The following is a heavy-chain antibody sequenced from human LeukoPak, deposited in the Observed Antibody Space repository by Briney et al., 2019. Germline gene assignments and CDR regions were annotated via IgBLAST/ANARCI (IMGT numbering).Heavy chain of an antibody. CDR3: TRNVSFDY. CDR1: GGTFSSYA. D-gene: IGHD3-16*01. J-gene: IGHJ4*02. V-gene: IGHV1-46*01. Sequence: ASVKVSCKASGGTFSSYAISWVRQAPGQGLERMGVINPSGGNTGYAQKFQGRVTMTRDTSTTTVYMELSSLRSEDTAVYYCTRNVSFDYWGQGTLVTVSS. CDR2: INPSGGNT.